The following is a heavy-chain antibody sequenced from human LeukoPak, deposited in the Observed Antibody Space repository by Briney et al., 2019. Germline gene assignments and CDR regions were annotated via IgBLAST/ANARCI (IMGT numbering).Heavy chain of an antibody. CDR3: AREEDCTNGVCAYYFDY. D-gene: IGHD2-8*01. Sequence: GGSLRLSCATSGFTFKSYAMNWVRQSPGKGLEWVSSISSSSSYIYYADSVKGRFTISRDNAKNSLYLQMNSLRAEDTAVYYCAREEDCTNGVCAYYFDYWGQGTLVTVSS. V-gene: IGHV3-21*01. CDR2: ISSSSSYI. J-gene: IGHJ4*02. CDR1: GFTFKSYA.